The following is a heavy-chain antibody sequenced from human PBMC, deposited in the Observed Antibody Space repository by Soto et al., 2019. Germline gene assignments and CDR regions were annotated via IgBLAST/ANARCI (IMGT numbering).Heavy chain of an antibody. D-gene: IGHD3-10*01. J-gene: IGHJ4*02. Sequence: SETLSLTCAVYGGSFSGYYWSWIRQPPGKGLEWIGEINHSGSTNYNPSLKSRVTISVDTSKNQFSLKLSSVTAADTAVYYCARAFLKGYGSGGHGIDYWGQGTLVTVSS. CDR2: INHSGST. V-gene: IGHV4-34*01. CDR3: ARAFLKGYGSGGHGIDY. CDR1: GGSFSGYY.